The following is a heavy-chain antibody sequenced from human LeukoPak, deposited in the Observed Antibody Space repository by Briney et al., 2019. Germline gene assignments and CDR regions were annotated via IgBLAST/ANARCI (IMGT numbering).Heavy chain of an antibody. CDR1: GFTFSSYA. Sequence: GGSLRLSCAASGFTFSSYAMSWVRQAPGKGLEWVSNISGSGVSGGNTYYADSVKGRFTISRDNSKNTLYLQMNSLRTEDTAVYYCAKSGNNRFDYWGRGTLVTVSS. CDR3: AKSGNNRFDY. V-gene: IGHV3-23*01. J-gene: IGHJ4*02. D-gene: IGHD4-23*01. CDR2: ISGSGVSGGNT.